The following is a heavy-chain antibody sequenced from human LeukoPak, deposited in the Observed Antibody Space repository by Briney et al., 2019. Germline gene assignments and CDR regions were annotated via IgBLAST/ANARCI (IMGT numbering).Heavy chain of an antibody. J-gene: IGHJ4*02. V-gene: IGHV3-33*06. CDR1: GFTFSSYG. CDR3: AKGITMVRGVITNHYGFFDY. Sequence: GRSLRLSCAASGFTFSSYGMHWVRQAPGKGLEWVAVIWYDGSNKYYADSVKGRFTISRDNSKNTLYLQMNSLRAEDTAVYYCAKGITMVRGVITNHYGFFDYWGQGTLVTVSS. CDR2: IWYDGSNK. D-gene: IGHD3-10*01.